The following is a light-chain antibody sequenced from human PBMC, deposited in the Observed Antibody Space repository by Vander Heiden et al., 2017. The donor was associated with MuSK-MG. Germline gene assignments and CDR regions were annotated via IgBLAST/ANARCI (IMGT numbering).Light chain of an antibody. CDR3: QQLNSYPLT. Sequence: DIQLTQSPSLLSASVGDRVTITCRASQAISSYLAWCQQKPGKAPEVLIYAASTLQSGVPSRFSGSGSGTEFTLTISSLQPEDFATYYCQQLNSYPLTFGGGTKVEIK. J-gene: IGKJ4*01. V-gene: IGKV1-9*01. CDR1: QAISSY. CDR2: AAS.